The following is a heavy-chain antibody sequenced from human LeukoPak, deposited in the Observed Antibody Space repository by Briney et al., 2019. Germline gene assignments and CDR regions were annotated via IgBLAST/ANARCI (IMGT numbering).Heavy chain of an antibody. CDR2: ISAYNGNT. V-gene: IGHV1-18*01. J-gene: IGHJ6*03. Sequence: ATVKVSCKAPGYTFTSYGTSWVRQAPGQGLEWMGWISAYNGNTNYAQKLQGRVTMTTDTSTSTAYMELRSLRSDDTAVYYCARVGDSGYDSYYYYYYMDVWGKGTTVTVSS. CDR1: GYTFTSYG. CDR3: ARVGDSGYDSYYYYYYMDV. D-gene: IGHD5-12*01.